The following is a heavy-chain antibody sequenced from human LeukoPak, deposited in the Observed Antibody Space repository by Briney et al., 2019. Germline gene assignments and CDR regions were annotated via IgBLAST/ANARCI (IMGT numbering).Heavy chain of an antibody. D-gene: IGHD3-10*01. J-gene: IGHJ4*02. V-gene: IGHV1-2*06. CDR3: ARVFSEYGSGSLVDY. CDR1: GYTFTGYY. Sequence: ASVKVSCKASGYTFTGYYMHWVRQAPGQGLEWMGRINPNSGGTNYAQKFQGRVTMTRDTSINTAYMELSRLRSDDTAVYYCARVFSEYGSGSLVDYWGQGTLVTVSS. CDR2: INPNSGGT.